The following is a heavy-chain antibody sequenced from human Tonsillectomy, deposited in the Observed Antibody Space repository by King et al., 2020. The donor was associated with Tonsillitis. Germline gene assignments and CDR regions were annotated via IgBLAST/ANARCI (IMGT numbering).Heavy chain of an antibody. CDR2: VSNDGSNK. CDR3: AAFDSGGYYGGFDY. Sequence: VQLVESGGGVVQPGTSLRLSCAASGFTFSSYAMHWVRQAPGKGLEWVAAVSNDGSNKYYADSVKGRFTISRDNSKNTLHLQRNSLRADDTAVYYCAAFDSGGYYGGFDYWGQGTLVTVSS. J-gene: IGHJ4*02. V-gene: IGHV3-30-3*01. CDR1: GFTFSSYA. D-gene: IGHD3-22*01.